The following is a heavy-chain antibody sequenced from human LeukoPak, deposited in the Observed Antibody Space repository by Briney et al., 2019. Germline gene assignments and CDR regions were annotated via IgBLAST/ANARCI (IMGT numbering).Heavy chain of an antibody. Sequence: PGGSLRLSCAASGFTFSSYAMSWVRQAPGKGLEWVSAISGSGGTTHYADSLKGRFTISRDNSKNTLYVQMNSLRAEDTAVYYCAKGGSSQPNYFNYWGQGTLVTVSS. CDR2: ISGSGGTT. V-gene: IGHV3-23*01. CDR1: GFTFSSYA. J-gene: IGHJ4*02. D-gene: IGHD6-6*01. CDR3: AKGGSSQPNYFNY.